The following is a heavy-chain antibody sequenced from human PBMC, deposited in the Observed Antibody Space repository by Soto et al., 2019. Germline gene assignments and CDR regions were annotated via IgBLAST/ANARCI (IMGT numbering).Heavy chain of an antibody. J-gene: IGHJ5*02. CDR2: IYYSGST. CDR1: GGSISSYY. V-gene: IGHV4-59*12. Sequence: PSETLSLTCTVSGGSISSYYWSWIRQPPGKGLEWIGYIYYSGSTNYNPSLKSRVTISVDTSKNQFSLKLSSVTAADTAVYYCARVTEAVAGSYNWFDPWGQGTLVTV. D-gene: IGHD6-19*01. CDR3: ARVTEAVAGSYNWFDP.